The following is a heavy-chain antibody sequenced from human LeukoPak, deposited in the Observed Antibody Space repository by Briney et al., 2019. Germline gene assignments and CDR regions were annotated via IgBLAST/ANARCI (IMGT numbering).Heavy chain of an antibody. CDR1: GFTFSDYW. V-gene: IGHV3-30*02. Sequence: PGGSLRLSCAASGFTFSDYWMTWVRQAPGKGLEWVAFIRHDGSTKYYTDSVKGRFTIFRDNSRDTLYLQMNSLRAEDTAVYYCAKDGDDSIDYWGQGTLVTVSS. CDR3: AKDGDDSIDY. CDR2: IRHDGSTK. D-gene: IGHD3-22*01. J-gene: IGHJ4*02.